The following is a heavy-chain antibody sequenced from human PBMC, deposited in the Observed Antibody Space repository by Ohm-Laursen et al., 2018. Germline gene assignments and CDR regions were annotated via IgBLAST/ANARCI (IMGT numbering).Heavy chain of an antibody. D-gene: IGHD3-16*01. V-gene: IGHV4-59*11. J-gene: IGHJ6*02. CDR3: ASGHNYGYDNYYYGMDV. Sequence: PGTLSLTCTVSGGSISNQYWNWVRQSPGKGLEWIGYIYHSGSTKYNPFFNSRVTISVDTSQNQFSLNLRSVTTADTAVYYCASGHNYGYDNYYYGMDVWGQGTTVTVSS. CDR2: IYHSGST. CDR1: GGSISNQY.